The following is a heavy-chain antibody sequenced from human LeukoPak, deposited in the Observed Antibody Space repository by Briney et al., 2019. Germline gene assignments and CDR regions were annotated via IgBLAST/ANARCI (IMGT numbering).Heavy chain of an antibody. CDR1: GYDFSIYA. Sequence: ASVKVSCKASGYDFSIYAIHWVRQAPGQRLEWMGWINVGNGNTIYSQNFQGRVTITRDTSASPAYMELSGLRSEDTAVYYCARGHAGELLNWGQGTLVIVSS. J-gene: IGHJ1*01. CDR2: INVGNGNT. CDR3: ARGHAGELLN. D-gene: IGHD3-10*01. V-gene: IGHV1-3*01.